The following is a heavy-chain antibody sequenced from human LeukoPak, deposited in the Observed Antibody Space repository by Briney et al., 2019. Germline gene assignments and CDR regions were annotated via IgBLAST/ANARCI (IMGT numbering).Heavy chain of an antibody. V-gene: IGHV4-4*07. CDR1: GASISSFH. CDR2: IYSSGTT. J-gene: IGHJ4*02. Sequence: SETLSLTCTVSGASISSFHWTWFRQPAGKTLEWIDLIYSSGTTLLNPSLNTRVAMSLDLTKNQLSLRLTSLTAADTAMYYCARKDGDYWGQGTLVTVSS. CDR3: ARKDGDY.